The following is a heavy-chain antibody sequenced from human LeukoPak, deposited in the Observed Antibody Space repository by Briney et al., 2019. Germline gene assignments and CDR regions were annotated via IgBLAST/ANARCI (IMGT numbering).Heavy chain of an antibody. CDR3: AKGAGSSWSDS. Sequence: GGSLRLSCAASGFTFSIYAMSWVRQAPGKGLEWVSSVSTSGGTTYYADSVKGRFTLSRDNSKNTLYLQMNSLRAEDTAIYYCAKGAGSSWSDSWGQGTLVTVSS. D-gene: IGHD6-25*01. CDR2: VSTSGGTT. V-gene: IGHV3-23*01. CDR1: GFTFSIYA. J-gene: IGHJ5*01.